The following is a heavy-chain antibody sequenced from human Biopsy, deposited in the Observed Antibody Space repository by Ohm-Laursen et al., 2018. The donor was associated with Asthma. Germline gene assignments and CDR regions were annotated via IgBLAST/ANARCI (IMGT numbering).Heavy chain of an antibody. V-gene: IGHV4-61*08. CDR3: ARGISRVTGLFDHFDS. CDR1: GDSFTYPGYY. Sequence: SETLSLTCSVSGDSFTYPGYYWSWIRQPPGKGLEWIGHIYYSGSTNYQPSLKSRVTISVDTSKNQFSLKLRSVTAADAAVYYCARGISRVTGLFDHFDSWGQGTLVTVSS. D-gene: IGHD2-21*02. J-gene: IGHJ4*02. CDR2: IYYSGST.